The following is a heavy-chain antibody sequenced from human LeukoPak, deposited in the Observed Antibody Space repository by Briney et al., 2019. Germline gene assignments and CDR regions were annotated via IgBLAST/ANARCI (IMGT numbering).Heavy chain of an antibody. CDR2: ISSSSSYI. D-gene: IGHD6-19*01. CDR1: GFTFSSYS. Sequence: XPGGSLRLSCAASGFTFSSYSMNWVRQAPGKGLEWVSSISSSSSYIYYADSVKGRFTISRDNSKNTLYLQMNSLRAEDTAVYYCAKGPRPYSSGFNAGDYWGQGTLVTVSS. V-gene: IGHV3-21*04. J-gene: IGHJ4*02. CDR3: AKGPRPYSSGFNAGDY.